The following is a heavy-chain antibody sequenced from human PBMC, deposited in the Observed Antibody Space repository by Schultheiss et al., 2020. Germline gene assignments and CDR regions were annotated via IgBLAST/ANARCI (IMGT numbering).Heavy chain of an antibody. CDR2: IHYSGST. D-gene: IGHD1-7*01. J-gene: IGHJ4*02. CDR1: GGSMSYFY. V-gene: IGHV4-59*01. Sequence: SETLSLTCTVSGGSMSYFYWNWIRQSPGKGLEWIGYIHYSGSTNYNPSLQSRVTISLDTPKNQFSLKVRSVTAADTAVYYCARANWNYLFDYWGQGTLVTVSS. CDR3: ARANWNYLFDY.